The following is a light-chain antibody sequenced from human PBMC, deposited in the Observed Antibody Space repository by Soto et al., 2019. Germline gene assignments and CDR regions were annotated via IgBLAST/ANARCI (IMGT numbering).Light chain of an antibody. CDR3: QQLNSYLT. J-gene: IGKJ4*01. Sequence: DIQMTQSPSTLSGSVGDRVTITCRASQTISSWLAWYQQKPGKAPKLLIYKASTLKSGVPSRFSGSGSGTEFTLTISSLQPEDFATYYCQQLNSYLTFGGGTKVDIK. CDR1: QTISSW. V-gene: IGKV1-5*03. CDR2: KAS.